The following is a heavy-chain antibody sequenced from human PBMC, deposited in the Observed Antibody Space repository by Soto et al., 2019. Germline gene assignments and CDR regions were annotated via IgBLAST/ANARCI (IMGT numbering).Heavy chain of an antibody. J-gene: IGHJ4*02. Sequence: GGSLRLSCAASGFTFSSYWMHWVRQAPGKGLVWVSRINSDGSSTSYADSVKGRFTISRDNAKNTLYLQMNSLRAEDTAVYYCVRDRPGPQHYFDYWGQGNMVTVSS. CDR2: INSDGSST. V-gene: IGHV3-74*01. D-gene: IGHD6-6*01. CDR1: GFTFSSYW. CDR3: VRDRPGPQHYFDY.